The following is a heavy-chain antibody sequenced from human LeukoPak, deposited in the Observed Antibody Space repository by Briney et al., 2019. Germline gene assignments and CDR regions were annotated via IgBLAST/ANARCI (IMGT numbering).Heavy chain of an antibody. Sequence: PGRSLRLSCAASGFTFSSYGMHWVRQAPGKGLEWVAVIWYDGSNKYYADSVKGRFTISRDNFKNTLYLQMNRLRVEDTAVYYCARERGRDWGQGTLVTVSS. CDR3: ARERGRD. J-gene: IGHJ4*02. CDR2: IWYDGSNK. CDR1: GFTFSSYG. D-gene: IGHD1-1*01. V-gene: IGHV3-33*01.